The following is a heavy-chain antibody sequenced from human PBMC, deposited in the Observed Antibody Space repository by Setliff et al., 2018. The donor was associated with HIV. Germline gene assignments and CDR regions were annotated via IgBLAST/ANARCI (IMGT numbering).Heavy chain of an antibody. V-gene: IGHV1-3*01. Sequence: ASVKVSCKASGYTFSTHAMHWVRQAPGQRLEWMGWINAGNGNTKYSQKFQGRVTITRDTSASTAYMEVRSLRSEDTAVYYCARDFPSPDYSSSWAHLYYMDVWGKGTTVTVSS. CDR1: GYTFSTHA. CDR2: INAGNGNT. D-gene: IGHD6-13*01. J-gene: IGHJ6*03. CDR3: ARDFPSPDYSSSWAHLYYMDV.